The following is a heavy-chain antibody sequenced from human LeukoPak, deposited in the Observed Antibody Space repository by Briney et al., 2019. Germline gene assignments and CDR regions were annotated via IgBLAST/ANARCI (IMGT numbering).Heavy chain of an antibody. CDR2: ISSSSSYI. J-gene: IGHJ3*02. Sequence: GGSLRLSCAASGFTFSSYSMNWVRQAPGKGLEWVSSISSSSSYIYYADSVKGRFTISRDNSKNTLYLQMNSLRAEDTAVYYCAKADVYAFDIWGQGTMVTVSS. CDR3: AKADVYAFDI. CDR1: GFTFSSYS. D-gene: IGHD5/OR15-5a*01. V-gene: IGHV3-21*04.